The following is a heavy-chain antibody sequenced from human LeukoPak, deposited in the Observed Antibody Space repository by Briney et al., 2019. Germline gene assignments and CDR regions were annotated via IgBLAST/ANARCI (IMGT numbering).Heavy chain of an antibody. D-gene: IGHD6-6*01. J-gene: IGHJ4*02. CDR1: GGSISSYY. CDR2: IYYSGST. V-gene: IGHV4-59*01. CDR3: AKNEGSSKGHFDY. Sequence: PSETLSLTCTVSGGSISSYYWSWIRQPPGKGLEWIGYIYYSGSTNYNPSLKSRVTISVDTSKNQFSLKLSSVTAADTAVYYCAKNEGSSKGHFDYWGQGTLVAVSS.